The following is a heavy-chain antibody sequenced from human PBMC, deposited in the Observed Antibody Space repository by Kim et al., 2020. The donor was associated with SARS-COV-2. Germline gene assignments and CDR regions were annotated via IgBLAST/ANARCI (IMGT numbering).Heavy chain of an antibody. J-gene: IGHJ4*02. Sequence: GGSLRLSCAASGFTFSNYRMQWVRQAPGKGLVWVSRINSDGSGISYADSVKGRFTISRDNAKNTLHLQMNSLRDEDAAVYYCARGGINYSADCWGQGTLVTVSS. CDR2: INSDGSGI. D-gene: IGHD3-10*01. CDR1: GFTFSNYR. CDR3: ARGGINYSADC. V-gene: IGHV3-74*01.